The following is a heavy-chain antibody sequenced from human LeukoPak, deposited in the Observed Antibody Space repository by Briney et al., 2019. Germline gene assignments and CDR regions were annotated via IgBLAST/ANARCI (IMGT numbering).Heavy chain of an antibody. J-gene: IGHJ5*01. Sequence: AETLSLTCNVSGGSLGSYYWTWLRQPPGRGLEWVGYIYYSGSTNYSPSLERRVSISVDTSKNQFSLRLNSVTAGDTAIYYCARGRARDGSYPWFDSWGQGTLVTVSS. V-gene: IGHV4-59*01. CDR2: IYYSGST. D-gene: IGHD3-10*01. CDR3: ARGRARDGSYPWFDS. CDR1: GGSLGSYY.